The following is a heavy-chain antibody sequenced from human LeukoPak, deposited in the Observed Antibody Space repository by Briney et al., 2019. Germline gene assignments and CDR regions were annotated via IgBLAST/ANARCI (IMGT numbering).Heavy chain of an antibody. J-gene: IGHJ4*02. CDR3: ARADMATISFDY. CDR1: GFTFNNYN. Sequence: PGGSLRLSCAASGFTFNNYNMNWVRQAPGKGLEWVSSISSSSSYIYYADSVKGRFTISSDNAKNSLYLQMNSLRAEDTAVYYCARADMATISFDYWGQGTLVTVSS. CDR2: ISSSSSYI. D-gene: IGHD5-24*01. V-gene: IGHV3-21*01.